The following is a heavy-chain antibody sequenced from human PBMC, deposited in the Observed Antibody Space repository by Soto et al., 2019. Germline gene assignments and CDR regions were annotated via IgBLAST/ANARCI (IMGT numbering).Heavy chain of an antibody. CDR3: AHTSYNYGYWDKFDP. J-gene: IGHJ5*02. V-gene: IGHV2-5*01. CDR2: IYWNDDK. Sequence: QITLKESGPTLVKPTQTLTLTCTFSGFSLSTSGVGVGWIRQPPTKALEWLALIYWNDDKRYSPALESRLTITKGTSNNQVVLTMTDMDPLDTATYYCAHTSYNYGYWDKFDPWCQGTLVTVSS. D-gene: IGHD5-18*01. CDR1: GFSLSTSGVG.